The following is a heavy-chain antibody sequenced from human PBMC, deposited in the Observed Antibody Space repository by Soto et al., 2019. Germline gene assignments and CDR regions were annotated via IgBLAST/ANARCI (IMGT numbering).Heavy chain of an antibody. V-gene: IGHV4-34*01. CDR2: INHSGST. J-gene: IGHJ5*02. Sequence: SETLSLTCTASGGSITSYYWTWIRQPPGTGLEWIGEINHSGSTNYNPSLKSRVTISVDTSKNQFSLKLTSVTAADTAVYYCARRQSSSWYGPWGQGTLVTVSS. D-gene: IGHD6-13*01. CDR1: GGSITSYY. CDR3: ARRQSSSWYGP.